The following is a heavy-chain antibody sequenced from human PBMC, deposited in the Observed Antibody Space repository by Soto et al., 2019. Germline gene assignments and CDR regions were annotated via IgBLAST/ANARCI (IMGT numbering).Heavy chain of an antibody. CDR3: TRRAGSVGVLGGFDY. V-gene: IGHV1-69*01. D-gene: IGHD1-26*01. CDR2: TIPALETT. Sequence: QVQLVQSGADLKKPGSAVKVSCTASGGTFNMYAINWLRQAPGQVPEWMRGTIPALETTHYAQKFQGRVTITVDESTNTAYLSLSSLTAGDTAVYYCTRRAGSVGVLGGFDYWGQGTLVGVSS. CDR1: GGTFNMYA. J-gene: IGHJ4*02.